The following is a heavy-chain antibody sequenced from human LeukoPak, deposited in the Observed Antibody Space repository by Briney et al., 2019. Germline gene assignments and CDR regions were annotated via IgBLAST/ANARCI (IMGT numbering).Heavy chain of an antibody. CDR2: ITGTGSQLDDV. V-gene: IGHV3-21*03. J-gene: IGHJ3*01. Sequence: GGSLRLACAASGFKFSVYSMNWVRQAPGSGRQWVSRITGTGSQLDDVDYADSVRGRFTISRDNGKDSLFLEMRGLRVEDTGIYFCARETGFADASDFWGRGTLVTVSS. CDR3: ARETGFADASDF. CDR1: GFKFSVYS.